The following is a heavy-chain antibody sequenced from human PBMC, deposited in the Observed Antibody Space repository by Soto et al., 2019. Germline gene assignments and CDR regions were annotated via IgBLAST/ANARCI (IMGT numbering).Heavy chain of an antibody. Sequence: PSETLSLTCTVSGGSISSGGYYWSWIRQHPGKGLEWIGYIYYSGSTYYNPSLKSRVTISVDTSKNQFSLKLSSVTAADTAVYFCARDTNYYASGSGVDYWGQGILVTVSS. J-gene: IGHJ4*02. CDR3: ARDTNYYASGSGVDY. D-gene: IGHD3-10*01. CDR1: GGSISSGGYY. V-gene: IGHV4-31*02. CDR2: IYYSGST.